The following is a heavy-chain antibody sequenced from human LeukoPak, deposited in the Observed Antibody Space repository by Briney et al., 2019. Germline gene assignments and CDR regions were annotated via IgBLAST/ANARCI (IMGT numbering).Heavy chain of an antibody. CDR3: ARAPSDFWSGYYPYFDY. D-gene: IGHD3-3*01. Sequence: ASVNVSCKASGYTFTSYGISWVRQAPGQGLEWMGWISAYNGNTNYAQKLQGRVTMTTDTSTSTAYMELRSLRSDDTAVYYCARAPSDFWSGYYPYFDYWGQGTLVTVSS. V-gene: IGHV1-18*01. J-gene: IGHJ4*02. CDR2: ISAYNGNT. CDR1: GYTFTSYG.